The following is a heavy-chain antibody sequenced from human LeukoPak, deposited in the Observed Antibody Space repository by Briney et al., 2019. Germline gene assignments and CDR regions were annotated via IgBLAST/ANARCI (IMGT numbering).Heavy chain of an antibody. D-gene: IGHD4-4*01. J-gene: IGHJ4*02. CDR2: ISSSSSTT. CDR3: ARDGDGYSQFDY. CDR1: GFTFRGSS. V-gene: IGHV3-48*02. Sequence: QPGGSLRLSCAASGFTFRGSSMNWVRQAPGKGLEWVSYISSSSSTTYYADSVKGRFTNSRDNAQNSLYLQMNSLRDEDTAVYYCARDGDGYSQFDYWGQGTLVTVSS.